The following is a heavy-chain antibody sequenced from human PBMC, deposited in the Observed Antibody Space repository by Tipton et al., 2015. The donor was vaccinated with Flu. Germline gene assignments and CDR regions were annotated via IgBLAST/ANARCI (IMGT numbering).Heavy chain of an antibody. CDR1: GFTFDTYA. J-gene: IGHJ6*02. D-gene: IGHD3-22*01. V-gene: IGHV3-30*03. CDR3: ARDSGYDYHYVMGV. Sequence: SLRLSCAASGFTFDTYAMHWVRQAPGKGLEWVAVISYDGKVKYYGDSVKGRFTISRDDSKNMLYLQVNSLRGEDTAVYYCARDSGYDYHYVMGVWGQGTTVSVPS. CDR2: ISYDGKVK.